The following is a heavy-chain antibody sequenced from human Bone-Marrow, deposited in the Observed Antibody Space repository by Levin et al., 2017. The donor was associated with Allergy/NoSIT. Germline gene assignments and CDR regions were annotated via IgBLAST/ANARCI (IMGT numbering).Heavy chain of an antibody. V-gene: IGHV1-69*13. J-gene: IGHJ6*03. Sequence: ASVKVSCKTSGGTFNTNVFSWVRQAPGHGLEWMGGIIPILGTTYHAQKVQGRVTITADDSTSTVYMELSSLRSEDTAVYYCARGVYYYYYMDVWGKGTTVTVSS. CDR2: IIPILGTT. CDR3: ARGVYYYYYMDV. CDR1: GGTFNTNV.